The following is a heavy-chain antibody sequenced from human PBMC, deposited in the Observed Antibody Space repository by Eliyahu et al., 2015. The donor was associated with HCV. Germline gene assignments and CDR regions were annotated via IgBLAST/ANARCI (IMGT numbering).Heavy chain of an antibody. Sequence: QVQLQESGPGLVKPSETLSLTCTVSGGSISSYYWSWIRQPPGKGLEWIGYIYYSGSTHHQPPLKSRVTISVDTSKNQFSLKLSSVTAADTAVYYCARGFLWGYGDYGVISGFDYWGQGTLVTVSS. CDR1: GGSISSYY. J-gene: IGHJ4*02. V-gene: IGHV4-59*01. D-gene: IGHD4-17*01. CDR3: ARGFLWGYGDYGVISGFDY. CDR2: IYYSGST.